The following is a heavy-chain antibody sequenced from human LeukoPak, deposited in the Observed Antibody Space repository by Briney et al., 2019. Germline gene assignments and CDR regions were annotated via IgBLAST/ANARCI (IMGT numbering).Heavy chain of an antibody. J-gene: IGHJ4*02. V-gene: IGHV1-2*02. D-gene: IGHD5-12*01. CDR2: INPYSGGT. CDR3: ARWALYSGYSSY. CDR1: GYTFTDFH. Sequence: VASVKVSCKASGYTFTDFHIHWVRQAPGQGLEWMGWINPYSGGTNYAQKFQGRVTMTRDTSINTAYMEVSRLQSDDSAVYYCARWALYSGYSSYWGQGTLVTVSS.